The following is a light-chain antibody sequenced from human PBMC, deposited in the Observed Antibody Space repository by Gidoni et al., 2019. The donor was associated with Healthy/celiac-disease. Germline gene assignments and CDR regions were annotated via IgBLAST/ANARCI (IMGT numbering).Light chain of an antibody. J-gene: IGKJ2*01. CDR1: KSVSSY. V-gene: IGKV3-11*01. CDR3: QQRSNWPRT. Sequence: EILFTQSPATLSLSPGERATLSCSASKSVSSYLAWYQQKPGQAPRLLIYDASNRATGIPARLSGSGSGTDFTLTISSLEPEDFAVYYCQQRSNWPRTFGQGTKLEIK. CDR2: DAS.